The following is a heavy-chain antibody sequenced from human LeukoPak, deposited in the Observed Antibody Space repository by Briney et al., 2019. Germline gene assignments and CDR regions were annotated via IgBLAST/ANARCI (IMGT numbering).Heavy chain of an antibody. V-gene: IGHV3-7*01. CDR2: IKQDGSEK. J-gene: IGHJ4*02. D-gene: IGHD5-18*01. Sequence: GGSLRLSCAASGFTFSDYYMSWIRQAPGKGLEWVANIKQDGSEKYYVDSVKGRFTISRDNAKNSLYLQMNSLRAEDTAVYYCARASYGYQWRELDYWGQGTLVTVPS. CDR3: ARASYGYQWRELDY. CDR1: GFTFSDYY.